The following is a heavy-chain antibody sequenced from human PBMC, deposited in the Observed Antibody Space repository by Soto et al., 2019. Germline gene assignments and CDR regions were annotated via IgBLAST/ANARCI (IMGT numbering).Heavy chain of an antibody. D-gene: IGHD1-26*01. J-gene: IGHJ4*02. CDR1: GYTFTSYA. Sequence: QVQLVQSGAEVKKPGASVKVSCKASGYTFTSYAMHWVRQAPGQRLEWMGWINAGNGNTKYPQKFQGRVTITRDTSAGTAYIELSSLRSEDTPVYYCATWEWELIPNAGYWGQGTLVTVSS. CDR2: INAGNGNT. V-gene: IGHV1-3*01. CDR3: ATWEWELIPNAGY.